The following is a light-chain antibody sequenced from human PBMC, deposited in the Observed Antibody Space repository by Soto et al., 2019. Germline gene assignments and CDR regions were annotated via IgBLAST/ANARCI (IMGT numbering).Light chain of an antibody. Sequence: VLTQSPVTLSSCPGETATLACRASQSFRALLAWYQQRPGPSLRLLIYAAYNRATGIPPRFSGSGSGTDFTLTISSLEPEDSAVYYCQQRHIWPITFGQGTRMEIK. V-gene: IGKV3-11*01. CDR1: QSFRAL. J-gene: IGKJ5*01. CDR3: QQRHIWPIT. CDR2: AAY.